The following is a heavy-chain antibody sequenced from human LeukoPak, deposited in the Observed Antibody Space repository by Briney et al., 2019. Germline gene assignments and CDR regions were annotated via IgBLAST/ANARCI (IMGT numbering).Heavy chain of an antibody. CDR1: GYTFTDYY. V-gene: IGHV1-2*02. CDR3: ARATEGAIIVVRGVIIQHDMDV. CDR2: INPHSGGT. D-gene: IGHD3-10*01. J-gene: IGHJ6*02. Sequence: ASVKVSCKTSGYTFTDYYMHWVRQAPGQGLEWMGWINPHSGGTHYAQKFQGRVTMTRDTSISTAYMELNRLKSDDTAAYYCARATEGAIIVVRGVIIQHDMDVWGQGTTVTVSS.